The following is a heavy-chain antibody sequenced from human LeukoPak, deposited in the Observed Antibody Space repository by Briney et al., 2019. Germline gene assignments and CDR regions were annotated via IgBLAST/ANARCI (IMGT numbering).Heavy chain of an antibody. CDR1: GGSITTTNW. CDR3: SRENGAFSPFGY. D-gene: IGHD2-8*01. V-gene: IGHV4-4*02. J-gene: IGHJ4*02. CDR2: IHLNGRT. Sequence: PSETLSLTCGVSGGSITTTNWWSWVRQPPGQGLEWIGEIHLNGRTNYNPSLNSRVTLALDTSENQLSLSLTSVTAADTAVYYCSRENGAFSPFGYWGQGTLVIVPS.